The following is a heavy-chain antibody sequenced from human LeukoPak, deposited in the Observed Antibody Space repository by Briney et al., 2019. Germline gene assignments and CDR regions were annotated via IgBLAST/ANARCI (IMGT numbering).Heavy chain of an antibody. CDR2: IYYSGST. CDR1: GGSISSYY. D-gene: IGHD2-15*01. CDR3: ARDGHYCSGGSCYSGAFDI. Sequence: SETLSLTCTVSGGSISSYYWSWIRQPPWKGLEWIGYIYYSGSTNYNPSLKSRVTISVDTSKNQFSLKLSPVTAADTAVYYCARDGHYCSGGSCYSGAFDIWGQGTMVTVSS. J-gene: IGHJ3*02. V-gene: IGHV4-59*01.